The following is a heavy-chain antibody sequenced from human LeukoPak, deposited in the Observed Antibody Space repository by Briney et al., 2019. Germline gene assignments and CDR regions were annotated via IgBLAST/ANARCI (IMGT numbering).Heavy chain of an antibody. V-gene: IGHV1-18*01. J-gene: IGHJ4*02. CDR2: ISAYNGNT. Sequence: ASVKVSCKASGYTFTSYGISWVRQAPGQGLEWMGWISAYNGNTNYAQKLQGRVTMTTDTSTSTAYMELRSLRSDDTAVCYCARGDEYYYDSSGYRNFDYWGQGTLVTVSS. CDR1: GYTFTSYG. D-gene: IGHD3-22*01. CDR3: ARGDEYYYDSSGYRNFDY.